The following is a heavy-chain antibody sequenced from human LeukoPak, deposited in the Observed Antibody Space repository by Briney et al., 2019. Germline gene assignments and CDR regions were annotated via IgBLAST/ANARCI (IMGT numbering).Heavy chain of an antibody. D-gene: IGHD6-19*01. CDR1: GFTLSSYG. CDR2: ISYDGSNK. J-gene: IGHJ4*02. CDR3: AKDDPGIAVAGADLFDY. Sequence: PGGSLRLSCAASGFTLSSYGMHWVRQAPGKGLEWVAVISYDGSNKYYADSVKGRFTISRDNSKNTLYLQMNSLRAEDTAVYYCAKDDPGIAVAGADLFDYWGQGTLVTVSS. V-gene: IGHV3-30*18.